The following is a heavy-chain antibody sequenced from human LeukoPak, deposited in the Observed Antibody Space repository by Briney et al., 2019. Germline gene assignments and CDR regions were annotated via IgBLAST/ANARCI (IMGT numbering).Heavy chain of an antibody. J-gene: IGHJ5*02. V-gene: IGHV4-39*07. Sequence: SETLSLTCTVSGGSISSSSYYWGWIRQPPGKGLEWIGSIYYSGSTYYNPSLKSRVTISVDTSKNQFSLKLSSVTAADTAVYYCARVISSVAAPANWFDPWGQGTLVTVSS. CDR2: IYYSGST. D-gene: IGHD6-6*01. CDR3: ARVISSVAAPANWFDP. CDR1: GGSISSSSYY.